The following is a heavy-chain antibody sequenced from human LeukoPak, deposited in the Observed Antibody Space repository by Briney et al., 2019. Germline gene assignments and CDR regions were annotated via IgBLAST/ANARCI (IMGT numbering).Heavy chain of an antibody. J-gene: IGHJ4*02. D-gene: IGHD6-13*01. CDR2: IVYDGSKT. Sequence: GGSLRLSCAASGFTFSSYGMHWVRQAPGKGLEWVAFIVYDGSKTYYADSVKGRFIISRDNSKNMVYLQMNSLRVEDTAVYYCAKDEVGYSSRPISFDYWGQGTLVTVSS. CDR3: AKDEVGYSSRPISFDY. CDR1: GFTFSSYG. V-gene: IGHV3-30*02.